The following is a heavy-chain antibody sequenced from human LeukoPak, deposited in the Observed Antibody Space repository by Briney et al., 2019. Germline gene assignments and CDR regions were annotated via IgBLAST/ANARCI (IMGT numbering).Heavy chain of an antibody. V-gene: IGHV3-23*01. CDR3: AKDQFGVEGATPRYYYGMDV. CDR1: GFTFSSYS. Sequence: GGSLRLSCAASGFTFSSYSMSWVRQAPGKGLEWVSAISGSGGSTYYADSVKGRFTISRDNSKNTLYLQMNSLRAEDTAVYYCAKDQFGVEGATPRYYYGMDVWGQGTTVTVSS. D-gene: IGHD1-26*01. CDR2: ISGSGGST. J-gene: IGHJ6*02.